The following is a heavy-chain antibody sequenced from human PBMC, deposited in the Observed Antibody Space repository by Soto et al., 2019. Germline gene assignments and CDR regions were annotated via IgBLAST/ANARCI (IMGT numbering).Heavy chain of an antibody. D-gene: IGHD1-26*01. CDR1: GFTFTSSA. V-gene: IGHV1-58*01. Sequence: GASVKVSCKASGFTFTSSAVQWVRQARGQRLEWIGWIVVGSGNTNYAQKFQERVTITRDMSTSTAYMELSSLRSEDTAVYYCAAGGQSELLLVGWFDPWGQGTLVTVSS. J-gene: IGHJ5*02. CDR2: IVVGSGNT. CDR3: AAGGQSELLLVGWFDP.